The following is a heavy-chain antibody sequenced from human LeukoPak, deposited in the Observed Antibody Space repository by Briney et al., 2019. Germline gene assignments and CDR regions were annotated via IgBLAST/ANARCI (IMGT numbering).Heavy chain of an antibody. D-gene: IGHD2-2*01. CDR2: INPNSGGT. CDR1: GYTFTGYY. V-gene: IGHV1-2*02. CDR3: ARERIVVVPAASDYYYYYGTDV. J-gene: IGHJ6*02. Sequence: ASVKVSCKASGYTFTGYYMHWVRQAPGQGLEWMGWINPNSGGTNYAQKFQGRVTMTRDTSISTAYMELSRLRSDDTAVYYCARERIVVVPAASDYYYYYGTDVWGQGTTVTVSS.